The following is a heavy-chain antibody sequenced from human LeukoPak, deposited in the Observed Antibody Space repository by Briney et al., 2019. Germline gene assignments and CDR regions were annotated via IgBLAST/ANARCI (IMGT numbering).Heavy chain of an antibody. Sequence: PSETLALTCTVSGASISSYYWSWIRQPPGKGLEWIGYRYYSGSTNYNPSLKSRVTISVDTSKNQVSLKLSSVTAADTAVYYCARDRGSGDDNWFDPWGQGTLVTVSS. V-gene: IGHV4-59*01. D-gene: IGHD3-10*01. CDR3: ARDRGSGDDNWFDP. CDR1: GASISSYY. CDR2: RYYSGST. J-gene: IGHJ5*02.